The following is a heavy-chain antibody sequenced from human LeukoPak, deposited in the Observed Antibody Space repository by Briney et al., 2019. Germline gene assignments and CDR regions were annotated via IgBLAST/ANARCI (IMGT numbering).Heavy chain of an antibody. Sequence: ASVKVSCKASGGTFSSYAISWVRQAPGQGLEWMGRIIPIFGTTNYAQKFQGRVTFTTDESTTTANMVLTSLTSEDTAVYYCATWSMFRGAFDYWGQGTLVTVSS. CDR1: GGTFSSYA. CDR2: IIPIFGTT. V-gene: IGHV1-69*05. J-gene: IGHJ4*02. D-gene: IGHD3-10*01. CDR3: ATWSMFRGAFDY.